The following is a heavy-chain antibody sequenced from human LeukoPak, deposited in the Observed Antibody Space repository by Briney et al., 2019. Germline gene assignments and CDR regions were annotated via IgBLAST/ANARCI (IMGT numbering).Heavy chain of an antibody. CDR3: GAMGGALVWGWASYYLVVYYYYYGMDV. J-gene: IGHJ6*02. D-gene: IGHD3-10*01. Sequence: SETLSLTCTVSGGSISSSSYYWGWIRQPPGKGLEWIGSIYYSGSTYYNPSLKSRVTISVDTSKNQVSLKLSSATAAATAVYYCGAMGGALVWGWASYYLVVYYYYYGMDVWGQGTTVTVSS. CDR1: GGSISSSSYY. CDR2: IYYSGST. V-gene: IGHV4-39*01.